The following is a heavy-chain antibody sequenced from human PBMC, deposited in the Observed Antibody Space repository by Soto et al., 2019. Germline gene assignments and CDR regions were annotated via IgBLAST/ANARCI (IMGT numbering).Heavy chain of an antibody. J-gene: IGHJ6*02. CDR2: ISWDGGST. CDR1: GFTFDDYT. Sequence: HPGGSLRLSCAASGFTFDDYTMHWVRQAPGKGLEWVSLISWDGGSTYYADSVKGRFTISRDNSKNSLYLQMNSLRTEDTALYYCAKDQRNYYYGMDVWGQGTTVTVSS. V-gene: IGHV3-43*01. CDR3: AKDQRNYYYGMDV.